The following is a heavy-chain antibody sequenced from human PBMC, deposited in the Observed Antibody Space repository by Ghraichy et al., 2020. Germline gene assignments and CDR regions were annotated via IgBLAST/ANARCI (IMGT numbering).Heavy chain of an antibody. V-gene: IGHV4-59*08. CDR2: IYNSGST. J-gene: IGHJ3*02. CDR3: ARGRPPQSGSYPDAFDI. CDR1: GGSISNFY. Sequence: TLSLTCTVSGGSISNFYWSWIRQPPGMGLEWIGYIYNSGSTNYNPSLRSRVTISGDTSKNQFSLKLSSVTAADTAVYYCARGRPPQSGSYPDAFDIWGQGTMITVSS. D-gene: IGHD1-26*01.